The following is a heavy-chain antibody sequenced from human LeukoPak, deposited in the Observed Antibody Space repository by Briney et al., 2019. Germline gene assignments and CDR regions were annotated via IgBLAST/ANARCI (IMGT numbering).Heavy chain of an antibody. V-gene: IGHV4-59*01. D-gene: IGHD1-7*01. CDR1: GGSISSYY. J-gene: IGHJ6*02. CDR2: IYYSGST. CDR3: ARGLELLYGLDV. Sequence: PSETLSLTCTVSGGSISSYYWSWIRQPPGKGLEWIGYIYYSGSTNYNPSLKSRVTISVDTSKNQFSLKLSSMTAADTAVYYCARGLELLYGLDVWGQGTTVTVSS.